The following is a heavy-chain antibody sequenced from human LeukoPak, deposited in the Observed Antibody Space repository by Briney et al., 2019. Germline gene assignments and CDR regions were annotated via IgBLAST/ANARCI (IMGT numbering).Heavy chain of an antibody. J-gene: IGHJ2*01. CDR2: IYYSGST. V-gene: IGHV4-31*03. D-gene: IGHD3-3*01. CDR3: ARSPGNDFWSGYSSYWYFDL. Sequence: SQTLSLTCTVSGGSISSGGYYWSWTRQHPGKGLEWIGYIYYSGSTYYNPSLKSRVTISVDTSKSQFSLKLSSVTAADTAVYYCARSPGNDFWSGYSSYWYFDLWGRGTLVTVSS. CDR1: GGSISSGGYY.